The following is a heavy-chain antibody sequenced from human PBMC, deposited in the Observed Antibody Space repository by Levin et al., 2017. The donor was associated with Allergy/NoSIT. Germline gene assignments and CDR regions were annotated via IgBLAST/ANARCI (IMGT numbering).Heavy chain of an antibody. V-gene: IGHV1-8*01. D-gene: IGHD5-12*01. CDR1: GYTFTSYD. CDR2: TNPDSGNT. CDR3: ARSGYSGYITA. J-gene: IGHJ5*02. Sequence: GESLKISCKASGYTFTSYDINWVRQAPGQGLEWMGWTNPDSGNTGYAQKFQDRVTMTRDTSINTAYMELSSLRSEDTAVYYCARSGYSGYITAWGQGTLVTVSS.